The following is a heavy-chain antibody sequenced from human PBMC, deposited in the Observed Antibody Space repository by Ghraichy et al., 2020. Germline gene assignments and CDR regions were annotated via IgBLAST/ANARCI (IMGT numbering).Heavy chain of an antibody. V-gene: IGHV4-39*01. Sequence: SETLSLTCTVSGGSVDNKAYWWGWIRQPPGKGLEWIGIVARTGATNYNPYLKSRLTLSVDTSKNQLSLKLTSAAATGTGVYYCARLVDGSGGYRWGPWDYWGQGALVTVSS. CDR1: GGSVDNKAYW. J-gene: IGHJ4*02. CDR3: ARLVDGSGGYRWGPWDY. D-gene: IGHD3-10*01. CDR2: VARTGAT.